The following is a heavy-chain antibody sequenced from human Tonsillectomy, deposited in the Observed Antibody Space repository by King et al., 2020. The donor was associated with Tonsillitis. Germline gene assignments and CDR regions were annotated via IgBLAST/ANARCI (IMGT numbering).Heavy chain of an antibody. V-gene: IGHV3-53*01. J-gene: IGHJ3*02. CDR1: GFTVSSNY. CDR2: IYSGGST. Sequence: VQLVESGGGLIQPGGSLRLSCAASGFTVSSNYMSWVRQAPGKGLEWVSVIYSGGSTYYADSVKGRFTISRDNSKNTLYLQMNSLRAEDTAVYYCARDRPSYDFWSGYYHDAFDIWGQGTMVTVSS. CDR3: ARDRPSYDFWSGYYHDAFDI. D-gene: IGHD3-3*01.